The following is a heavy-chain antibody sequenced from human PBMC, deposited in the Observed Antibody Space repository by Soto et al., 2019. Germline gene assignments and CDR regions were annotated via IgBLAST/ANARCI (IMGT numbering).Heavy chain of an antibody. CDR3: ARGREKTAARRLGYYYYYMDV. D-gene: IGHD6-6*01. CDR1: GESFSGDY. V-gene: IGHV4-34*01. CDR2: INRSGST. J-gene: IGHJ6*03. Sequence: QVQLQQWGAGLLKPSETLSLTCAVNGESFSGDYWSWIRQPPGKGLEWIGGINRSGSTIYNPSLKSRVTISVYTYKNQLSLSLISVTAAETGVYYCARGREKTAARRLGYYYYYMDVWGRGTTLTVSS.